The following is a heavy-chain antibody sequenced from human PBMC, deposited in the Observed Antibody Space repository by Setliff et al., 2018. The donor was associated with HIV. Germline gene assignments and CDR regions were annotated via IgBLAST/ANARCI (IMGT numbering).Heavy chain of an antibody. D-gene: IGHD3-10*01. V-gene: IGHV4-4*02. CDR3: AREYSGSGINFNPLT. Sequence: SETLSLTCAVSGVSISSRNWWSWVRQPPGKGLERIGELNYSGNTNYNPSLKTRVTISVDKSKNQFFLNLKSVTAADTAVYFCAREYSGSGINFNPLTWGQGTLVTVSS. J-gene: IGHJ5*02. CDR2: LNYSGNT. CDR1: GVSISSRNW.